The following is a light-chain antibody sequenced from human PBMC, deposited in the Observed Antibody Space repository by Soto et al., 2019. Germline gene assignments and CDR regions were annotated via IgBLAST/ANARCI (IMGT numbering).Light chain of an antibody. J-gene: IGKJ3*01. Sequence: EIVLTQSPATLSLSPGERATLYCRASQSVGKSLAWYQHKPGRAPRLLLYSTSIRLPGVPARFSGSGSKSDFTLTISSPEPEDFAVYFCQQGSTWPVFTFGPGTTLDL. CDR2: STS. CDR1: QSVGKS. CDR3: QQGSTWPVFT. V-gene: IGKV3-11*01.